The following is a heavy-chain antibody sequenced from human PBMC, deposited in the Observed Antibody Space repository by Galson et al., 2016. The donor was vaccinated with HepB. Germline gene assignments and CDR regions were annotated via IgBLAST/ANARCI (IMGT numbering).Heavy chain of an antibody. Sequence: SLRLSCAASGFIFKDYAMHWVRQAPGKGLEWVSSISWNSGSIGYADSVKGRFPISRDNDTNSLFLKMNSLSVEDPDVYYCAKDRGNDYGVYDSWGQGTLVTVSS. CDR1: GFIFKDYA. CDR2: ISWNSGSI. D-gene: IGHD4-17*01. CDR3: AKDRGNDYGVYDS. J-gene: IGHJ4*02. V-gene: IGHV3-9*01.